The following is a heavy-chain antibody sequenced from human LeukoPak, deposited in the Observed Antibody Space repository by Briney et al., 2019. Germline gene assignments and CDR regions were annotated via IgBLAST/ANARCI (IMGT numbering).Heavy chain of an antibody. D-gene: IGHD1-26*01. V-gene: IGHV3-48*02. CDR3: APNPHSGSWR. Sequence: GGSLRLSCSASGFRFRNNGMSWVRQAPGKGLECVSYISGDSTTKYYADSVKGRFTISRDNAKNSLYLQLNRLRDDDTAVYHCAPNPHSGSWRWGRDPIVTVSS. CDR1: GFRFRNNG. J-gene: IGHJ3*01. CDR2: ISGDSTTK.